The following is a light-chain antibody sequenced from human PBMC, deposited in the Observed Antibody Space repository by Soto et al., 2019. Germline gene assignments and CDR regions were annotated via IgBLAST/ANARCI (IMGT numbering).Light chain of an antibody. CDR3: GTWDSSLDAGV. Sequence: QSVLTQPPSVSAAPGQTVTISCSGSNSNIGSNSVSWYQQLPGTAPNLLIYDNDKRPSEIPDRFSGSRSGTSPTLGIAGLQTGDEADYYCGTWDSSLDAGVFGGGTKVTVL. V-gene: IGLV1-51*01. J-gene: IGLJ2*01. CDR1: NSNIGSNS. CDR2: DND.